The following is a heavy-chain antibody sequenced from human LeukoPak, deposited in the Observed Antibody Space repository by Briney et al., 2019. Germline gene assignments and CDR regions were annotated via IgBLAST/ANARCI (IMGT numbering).Heavy chain of an antibody. CDR2: ISHGGTT. CDR3: ARDTYYSGSGTYFEDYFDS. CDR1: GGSIDITNY. Sequence: PSETLSLTCGVSGGSIDITNYWSWVRQAPGKGLEWIGEISHGGTTNYNPSLRSRVAMSLDRANNQFSLKVNSVTAADTAVHYCARDTYYSGSGTYFEDYFDSWGQGILVTVSS. J-gene: IGHJ4*02. D-gene: IGHD3-10*01. V-gene: IGHV4-4*02.